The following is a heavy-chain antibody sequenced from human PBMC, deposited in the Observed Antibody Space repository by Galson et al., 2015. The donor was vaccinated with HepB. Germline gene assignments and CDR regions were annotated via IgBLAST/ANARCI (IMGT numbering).Heavy chain of an antibody. Sequence: SLRLSCAASGFTFSSYGMHWVRQAPGKGLEWVAVISYDGSNKYYADSVKGRFTISRDNSKNTLYLQMNSLRAEDTAVYYCAKTTGYCSGGSCYSPYYYGMDVWGQGTTVTVSS. V-gene: IGHV3-30*18. CDR3: AKTTGYCSGGSCYSPYYYGMDV. CDR1: GFTFSSYG. D-gene: IGHD2-15*01. CDR2: ISYDGSNK. J-gene: IGHJ6*02.